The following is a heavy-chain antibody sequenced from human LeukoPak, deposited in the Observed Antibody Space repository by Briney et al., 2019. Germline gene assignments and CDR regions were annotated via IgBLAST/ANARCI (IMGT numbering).Heavy chain of an antibody. J-gene: IGHJ1*01. CDR1: GFTFSSYA. V-gene: IGHV3-23*01. CDR2: ISGGAAST. Sequence: GGSLRLSCAASGFTFSSYAMSWVRQAPGKGLEWVSSISGGAASTDYVDSVKGRFTISRDNSKNTLYLQMNSLRAEDTAVYYCAKFESSWYPAEYFQHWGQGTLVTVSS. D-gene: IGHD6-13*01. CDR3: AKFESSWYPAEYFQH.